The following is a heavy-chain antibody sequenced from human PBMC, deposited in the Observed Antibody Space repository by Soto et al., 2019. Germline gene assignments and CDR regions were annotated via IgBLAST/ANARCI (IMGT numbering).Heavy chain of an antibody. V-gene: IGHV3-33*01. CDR2: IWYDGSNK. D-gene: IGHD6-13*01. Sequence: GGSLRLSCAASGFTFSNFGMHWVRQAPGKGLEWVAIIWYDGSNKYYADSVKGRFTISRDNSKNTLYLQMNSLRAEDTAVYYCARDLLEGIAAAGHINYYYGMDVWGQGTTVTVSS. J-gene: IGHJ6*02. CDR3: ARDLLEGIAAAGHINYYYGMDV. CDR1: GFTFSNFG.